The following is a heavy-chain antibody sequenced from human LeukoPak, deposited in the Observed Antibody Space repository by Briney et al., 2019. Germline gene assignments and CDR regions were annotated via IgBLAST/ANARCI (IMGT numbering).Heavy chain of an antibody. D-gene: IGHD3-16*01. Sequence: GASVKVSCKASGGTFSSYTINCVRQAPGQGLEWMGRIIPIFDTANYAQNFQGRVTITADKSTTTVYMELTSLRSEDTAVYYCSGDLNWHHDSWGQGTLVSVSS. CDR2: IIPIFDTA. CDR1: GGTFSSYT. V-gene: IGHV1-69*08. CDR3: SGDLNWHHDS. J-gene: IGHJ5*02.